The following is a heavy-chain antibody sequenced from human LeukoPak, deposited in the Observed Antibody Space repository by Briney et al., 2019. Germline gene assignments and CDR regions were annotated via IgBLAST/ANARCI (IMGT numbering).Heavy chain of an antibody. J-gene: IGHJ4*02. CDR1: GGSISSGDYY. V-gene: IGHV4-30-4*08. CDR2: IYYSGST. Sequence: PSETLSLTCTVSGGSISSGDYYWSWIRQPPGKGLEWIEYIYYSGSTYYNPSLKSRVTISVDTSKNQFSLKLSSVTAADTAVYYCARVTGYSSSWYSVDYWGQGTLVTVSS. D-gene: IGHD6-13*01. CDR3: ARVTGYSSSWYSVDY.